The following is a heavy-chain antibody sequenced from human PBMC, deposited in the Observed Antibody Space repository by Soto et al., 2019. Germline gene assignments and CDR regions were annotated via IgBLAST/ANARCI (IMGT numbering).Heavy chain of an antibody. J-gene: IGHJ4*02. CDR2: IVSSSAYT. CDR1: GFTFSDYY. CDR3: ARLRASSWYMGGYLDY. Sequence: GGSLRLSCTASGFTFSDYYVSWVRQAPGKGLEYVSYIVSSSAYTNYADSVRGRFSISRDNAKNSLFLEMNSLRAEDTAVYYCARLRASSWYMGGYLDYWGQGTLVTVSS. D-gene: IGHD6-13*01. V-gene: IGHV3-11*06.